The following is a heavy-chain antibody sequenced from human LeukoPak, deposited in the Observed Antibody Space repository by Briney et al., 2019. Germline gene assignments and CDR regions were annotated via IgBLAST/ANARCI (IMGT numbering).Heavy chain of an antibody. V-gene: IGHV3-21*04. CDR2: ISSSSTYI. CDR3: AKDHGGDGYIDY. Sequence: GGSLRLSCAVSGFTFSSYTMNWVRQAPGKGLEWVSSISSSSTYIYYADSVKGRFTISRDNAKNSLYLQMNSLRAEDTALYYCAKDHGGDGYIDYWGQGTLVTVSS. J-gene: IGHJ4*02. D-gene: IGHD5-24*01. CDR1: GFTFSSYT.